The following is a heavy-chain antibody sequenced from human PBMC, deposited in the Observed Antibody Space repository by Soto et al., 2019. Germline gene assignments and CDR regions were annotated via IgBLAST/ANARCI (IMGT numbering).Heavy chain of an antibody. D-gene: IGHD7-27*01. V-gene: IGHV3-23*01. CDR3: ATAWGIDS. J-gene: IGHJ4*02. Sequence: GGSLRLSCAASGFTFSSYTMSWVRQAPGKGLEWVSTISGSGSSTYSADSVKGRFTISRDNSKNTLYLQMNSLRVEDTAIYYCATAWGIDSRGQEALVTISS. CDR2: ISGSGSST. CDR1: GFTFSSYT.